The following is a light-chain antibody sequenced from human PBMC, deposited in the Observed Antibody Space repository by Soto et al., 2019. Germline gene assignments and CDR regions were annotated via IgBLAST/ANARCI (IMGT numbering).Light chain of an antibody. CDR2: GAS. CDR3: QQRSNWPLT. V-gene: IGKV3-11*01. J-gene: IGKJ4*01. CDR1: QSISTY. Sequence: EIVLTQSPATLSLSPGERATLSCRASQSISTYLGWYQQKPGQAPRLLIYGASNRATGIPARFSGSGSGTDFTLTISSLEPEDFVVYYCQQRSNWPLTFGGGTKVEIK.